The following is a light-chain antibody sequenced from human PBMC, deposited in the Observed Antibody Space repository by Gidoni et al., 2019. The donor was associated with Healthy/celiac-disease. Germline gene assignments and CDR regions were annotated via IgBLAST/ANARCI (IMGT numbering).Light chain of an antibody. CDR3: QQSSSTPRT. J-gene: IGKJ1*01. Sequence: DSPMTQSPSSLSASVGDRVTITCRASQNISSYLNWDQHKPGKAPKLLIYAASSLQSGVPSRFRGSGSGPDFTLTISSLQPEYFATYYCQQSSSTPRTFGQGTKVEIK. CDR1: QNISSY. CDR2: AAS. V-gene: IGKV1-39*01.